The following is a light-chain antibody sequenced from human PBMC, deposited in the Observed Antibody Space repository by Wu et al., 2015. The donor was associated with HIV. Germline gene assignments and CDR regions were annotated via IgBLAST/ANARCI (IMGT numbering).Light chain of an antibody. V-gene: IGKV3-20*01. CDR1: QSVSSSY. CDR3: QQYGSSPGS. CDR2: GAS. J-gene: IGKJ2*03. Sequence: EIVLTQSPGTLPLSPGERATLSCRASQSVSSSYLAWYQHKPGQVPRLLIYGASSRATGIPDRFSGSGSGTDFTLTISRLEPEDFAVYYCQQYGSSPGSFGQGTKLEIK.